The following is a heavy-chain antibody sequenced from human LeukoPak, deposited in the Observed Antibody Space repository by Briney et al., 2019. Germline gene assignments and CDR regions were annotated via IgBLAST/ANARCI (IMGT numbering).Heavy chain of an antibody. Sequence: SETLSLTCTVSGGSISSGGYYWRWIRQPPGKGLEWIGYIYHSGSTYYNPSLKSRVTISVDRSKNQFSLKLSSVTAADTAVYYCARSTKGYCSSTSCYYYYYMDVWGKGTTVTVSS. V-gene: IGHV4-30-2*01. CDR2: IYHSGST. J-gene: IGHJ6*03. D-gene: IGHD2-2*01. CDR1: GGSISSGGYY. CDR3: ARSTKGYCSSTSCYYYYYMDV.